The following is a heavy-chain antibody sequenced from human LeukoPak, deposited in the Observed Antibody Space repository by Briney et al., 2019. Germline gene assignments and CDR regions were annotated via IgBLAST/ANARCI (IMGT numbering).Heavy chain of an antibody. CDR1: GYSISTGYF. Sequence: SETLSLTCTVSGYSISTGYFWSWIRQPPGDVLEWIGSISHGAGTYYSPSLNSRVTMSLDTSKIQSSMNLNSVTAADTAVYYCARDHGVWVAPYFDYWGQGNLVSVSS. D-gene: IGHD5-12*01. J-gene: IGHJ4*02. CDR3: ARDHGVWVAPYFDY. CDR2: ISHGAGT. V-gene: IGHV4-38-2*02.